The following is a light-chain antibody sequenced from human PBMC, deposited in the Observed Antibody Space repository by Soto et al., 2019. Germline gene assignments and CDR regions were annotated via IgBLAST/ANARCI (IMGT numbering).Light chain of an antibody. CDR1: QDIRNY. V-gene: IGKV1-33*01. CDR3: QHYDNLPF. Sequence: IQNKHSPSSLSASVVDSVTITFQASQDIRNYLNWYQQKPGKAPKLLIYDASNLETGVPSRFSGSGSVTHFTFTISSLQPEDIATYYCQHYDNLPFFGPGTKVDIK. J-gene: IGKJ3*01. CDR2: DAS.